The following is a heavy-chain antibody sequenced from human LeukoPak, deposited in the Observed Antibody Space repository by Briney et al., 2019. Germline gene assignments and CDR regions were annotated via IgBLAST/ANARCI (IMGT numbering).Heavy chain of an antibody. CDR2: VYYSGST. Sequence: SETLSLTCTVSGGSISSYYWSWIRQPPGKGLEWIGYVYYSGSTNYNPSLKSRVTISVDTSKNQFSLKLSSVTAADTAVYYCARDRSLVAGTLFDYWGQGTLVTVSS. V-gene: IGHV4-59*01. CDR3: ARDRSLVAGTLFDY. D-gene: IGHD6-19*01. CDR1: GGSISSYY. J-gene: IGHJ4*02.